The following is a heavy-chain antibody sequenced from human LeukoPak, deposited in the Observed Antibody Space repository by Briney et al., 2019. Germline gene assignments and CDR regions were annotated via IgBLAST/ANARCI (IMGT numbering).Heavy chain of an antibody. CDR1: GFTFSSYG. CDR3: ARDWWVIIPKGLFDY. D-gene: IGHD3-3*01. V-gene: IGHV3-33*01. J-gene: IGHJ4*02. Sequence: GGSLRLSCAASGFTFSSYGMHWVRQAPGKGLEWVAVIWYDGSNKYYADSVEGRFTISRDNSKNTLYLQMNSLRAEDTAVYYCARDWWVIIPKGLFDYWGQGTLVTVSS. CDR2: IWYDGSNK.